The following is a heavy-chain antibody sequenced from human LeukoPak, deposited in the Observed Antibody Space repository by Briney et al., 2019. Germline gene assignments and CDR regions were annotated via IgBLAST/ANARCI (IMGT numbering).Heavy chain of an antibody. CDR1: GGSISSYY. D-gene: IGHD6-13*01. J-gene: IGHJ4*02. CDR2: IYYSGST. CDR3: ARGPSYSSKRGHFDY. Sequence: PSETLSLTCTVSGGSISSYYWSWIRQPPGKGLEWIGYIYYSGSTNYNPSLKSRVTISVDTSKNQFSLKLSSMTAADTAVYYCARGPSYSSKRGHFDYWGQGTLVIASS. V-gene: IGHV4-59*01.